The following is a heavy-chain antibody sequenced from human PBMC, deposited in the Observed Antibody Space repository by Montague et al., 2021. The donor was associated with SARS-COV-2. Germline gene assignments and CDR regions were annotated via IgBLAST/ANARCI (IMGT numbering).Heavy chain of an antibody. Sequence: SETLSLTCSVSGGSINNYYWGWVRQSPGKGLEWIGYIYSSGSVTTSYNPSLKSRVSISVDTSENQFTLKLTSVTAADTAVYYCARRGGGEVFARFMYWYFDVWGRGSLVTVSS. D-gene: IGHD2-21*01. CDR1: GGSINNYY. CDR3: ARRGGGEVFARFMYWYFDV. CDR2: IYSSGSVTT. J-gene: IGHJ2*01. V-gene: IGHV4-59*13.